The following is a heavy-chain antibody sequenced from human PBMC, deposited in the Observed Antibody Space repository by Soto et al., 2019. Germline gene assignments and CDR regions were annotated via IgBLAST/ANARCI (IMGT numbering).Heavy chain of an antibody. J-gene: IGHJ6*02. Sequence: ASVKVTCKASGYTFTGYYMHWVRQAPGQGLEWMGWINPNSGGTSTAQKFQGWVTMTRDRSISTVYMELTRLRSDDTAVYFCARGHSTDCSNGVCSFFYNHEMDVWGQGTTVTVSS. CDR3: ARGHSTDCSNGVCSFFYNHEMDV. CDR1: GYTFTGYY. D-gene: IGHD2-8*01. V-gene: IGHV1-2*04. CDR2: INPNSGGT.